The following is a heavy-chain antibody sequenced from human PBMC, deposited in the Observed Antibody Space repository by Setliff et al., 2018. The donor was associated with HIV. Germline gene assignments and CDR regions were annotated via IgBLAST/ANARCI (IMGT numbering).Heavy chain of an antibody. Sequence: GGSLRLSCEASGFTFNNYGMHWVRQAPGEGLEWVAVIWYGGTNKYYADSVKGRFTISRDNSKNTLYLEMASLRVEDTAVYYCARGELSAFSYGDRYWYFSLWGRGTLVTVSS. J-gene: IGHJ2*01. CDR3: ARGELSAFSYGDRYWYFSL. CDR2: IWYGGTNK. CDR1: GFTFNNYG. D-gene: IGHD1-26*01. V-gene: IGHV3-33*08.